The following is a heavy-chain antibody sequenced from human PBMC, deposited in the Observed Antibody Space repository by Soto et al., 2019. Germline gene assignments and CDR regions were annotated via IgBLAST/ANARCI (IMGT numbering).Heavy chain of an antibody. D-gene: IGHD5-18*01. CDR1: GYRFISYG. CDR3: ARGFKYSYPDY. CDR2: ISGYNGDT. J-gene: IGHJ4*02. V-gene: IGHV1-18*01. Sequence: ASVKVSCKASGYRFISYGISWVRQAPGQGLEWLGWISGYNGDTTYAQKLQGRVTMTTDTSTTTAYMEVWSLRSDDTAVYYCARGFKYSYPDYWGQGSLVTVSS.